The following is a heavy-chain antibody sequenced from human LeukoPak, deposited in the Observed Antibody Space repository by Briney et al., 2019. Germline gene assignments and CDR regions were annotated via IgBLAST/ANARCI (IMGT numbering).Heavy chain of an antibody. CDR3: ARDLAYCGGDCY. J-gene: IGHJ4*02. CDR2: INAGNGNT. Sequence: GASVKVSCKASGYTFSNYVMNWVRQAPGQRLEWMGWINAGNGNTKYSQKFQGRVTITRDTSASTAYMELSSLRSEDTAVYYCARDLAYCGGDCYWGQGTLVTVSS. CDR1: GYTFSNYV. D-gene: IGHD2-21*02. V-gene: IGHV1-3*01.